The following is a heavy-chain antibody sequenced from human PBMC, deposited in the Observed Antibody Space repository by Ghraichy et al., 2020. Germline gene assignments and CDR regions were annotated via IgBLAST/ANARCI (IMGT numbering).Heavy chain of an antibody. CDR3: AKDLGGSLHGGLEY. J-gene: IGHJ4*02. D-gene: IGHD1-26*01. CDR1: GFSFSGYG. CDR2: ISYGGNEK. Sequence: GGSLRLSCAASGFSFSGYGMHWVRQAPGKGLEWVAVISYGGNEKFYADAVKGRFTISRDNSKNTLYLEMSRLTAEDTAVYYCAKDLGGSLHGGLEYWGQGTLVTVSS. V-gene: IGHV3-30*18.